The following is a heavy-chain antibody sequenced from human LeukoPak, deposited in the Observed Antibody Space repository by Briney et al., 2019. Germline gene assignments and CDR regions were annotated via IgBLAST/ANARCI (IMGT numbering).Heavy chain of an antibody. V-gene: IGHV5-51*01. Sequence: PGESLKISCKGSGYSFSSYRIGWVRQMPGKGLECMGFIYPGDSKTRYSPSFQGQVTISADKSINTAYLQWSSLKASDSAMYYCARPPYYYDRSYWGQGALVTVSS. CDR3: ARPPYYYDRSY. CDR2: IYPGDSKT. CDR1: GYSFSSYR. D-gene: IGHD3-22*01. J-gene: IGHJ4*02.